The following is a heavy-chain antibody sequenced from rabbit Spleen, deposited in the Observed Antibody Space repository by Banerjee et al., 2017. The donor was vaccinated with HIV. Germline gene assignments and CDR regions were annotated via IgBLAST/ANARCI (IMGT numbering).Heavy chain of an antibody. CDR1: GFSFISGYY. CDR2: IAAGSAGTT. J-gene: IGHJ4*01. CDR3: ARGGNSYGHDSDAYAADYFDL. V-gene: IGHV1S40*01. Sequence: QSLEESGGDLVKPGTSLTLTCTASGFSFISGYYMCWVRQAPGKGLEWSACIAAGSAGTTYYANWAKGRFIISKTSSTVDLKMTSLTAADTATYFCARGGNSYGHDSDAYAADYFDLWGQGTLVTVS. D-gene: IGHD6-1*01.